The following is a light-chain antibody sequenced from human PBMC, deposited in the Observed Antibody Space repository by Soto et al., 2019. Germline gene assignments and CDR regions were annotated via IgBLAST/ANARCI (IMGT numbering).Light chain of an antibody. CDR2: DVS. CDR3: SSYTTSSTYV. CDR1: SIDVGGYNY. Sequence: QSALTQPASVSGSPGQSITISCTGTSIDVGGYNYVSWYQQHPGKAPKLMICDVSDRPSGISNRFSGSKSGNTASLTISGLQAEDEADYYCSSYTTSSTYVFGTGTKLTVL. J-gene: IGLJ1*01. V-gene: IGLV2-14*01.